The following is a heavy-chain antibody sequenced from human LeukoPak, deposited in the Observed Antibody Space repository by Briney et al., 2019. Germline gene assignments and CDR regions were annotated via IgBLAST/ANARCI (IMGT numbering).Heavy chain of an antibody. D-gene: IGHD6-13*01. J-gene: IGHJ4*02. CDR3: ARAKYSRWYGGY. Sequence: ASVKVSCKASGYIFIGYYMHWVRQAPGQGLEWMGWINPDSGGTNYAQNFQGRVTMTRDTSISTAYMELSRLRSDDTAVYYCARAKYSRWYGGYWGQGTLVTVSS. V-gene: IGHV1-2*02. CDR2: INPDSGGT. CDR1: GYIFIGYY.